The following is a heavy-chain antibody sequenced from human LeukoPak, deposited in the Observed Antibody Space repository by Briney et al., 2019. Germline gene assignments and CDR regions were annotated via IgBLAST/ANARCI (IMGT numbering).Heavy chain of an antibody. Sequence: SETLSLTCTVSGGSISSSSYYWGWIRQPPGKGLEWIGSIYYSGSTYYNPSLKSRVTISVDTPKNQFSLKLSSVTAADTAVYYCASSTRYNWNAGSPPVWFDPWGQGTLVTVSS. CDR2: IYYSGST. CDR3: ASSTRYNWNAGSPPVWFDP. V-gene: IGHV4-39*07. J-gene: IGHJ5*02. CDR1: GGSISSSSYY. D-gene: IGHD1-1*01.